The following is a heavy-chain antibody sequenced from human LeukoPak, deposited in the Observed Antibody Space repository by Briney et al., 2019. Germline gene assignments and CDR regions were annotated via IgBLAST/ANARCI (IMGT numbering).Heavy chain of an antibody. D-gene: IGHD6-19*01. CDR1: GYAFTSYY. J-gene: IGHJ3*02. CDR2: INPSGGST. Sequence: ASVKVSCKASGYAFTSYYMHWVRQAPGQGLEWMGIINPSGGSTSYAQKFQGRVTMTRDMSTSTVYMELSSLRSEDTAVYYCARDLEIAVAGTGAFDIWGQGTMVTVSA. V-gene: IGHV1-46*01. CDR3: ARDLEIAVAGTGAFDI.